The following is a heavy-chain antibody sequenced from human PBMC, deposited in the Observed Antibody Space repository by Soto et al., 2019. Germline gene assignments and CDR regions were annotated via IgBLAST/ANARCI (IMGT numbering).Heavy chain of an antibody. J-gene: IGHJ6*02. D-gene: IGHD2-21*02. CDR3: ARDTAKVRINYYYYGMDV. V-gene: IGHV1-18*01. Sequence: ASVKVSCKASGYTFTSYGISWVRQAPEQGLEWMGWISAYNGNTNYAQKLQGRVTMTTDTSTSTAYMELRSLRSDDTAVYYCARDTAKVRINYYYYGMDVWLQVTTVTVSS. CDR1: GYTFTSYG. CDR2: ISAYNGNT.